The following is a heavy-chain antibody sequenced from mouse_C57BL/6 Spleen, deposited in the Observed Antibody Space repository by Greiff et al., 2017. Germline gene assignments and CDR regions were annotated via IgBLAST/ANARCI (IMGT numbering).Heavy chain of an antibody. CDR3: ARSIYYGSWFAY. CDR2: ISTGSSTI. D-gene: IGHD2-2*01. CDR1: GFTFSDYG. V-gene: IGHV5-17*01. J-gene: IGHJ3*01. Sequence: DVKLVESGGGLVKPGGSLKLSCAASGFTFSDYGMHWVRQAPEKGLEWVAYISTGSSTIYYADKVKGRFTISRDNAKNTLFLQMTSLRSEDTAMYYCARSIYYGSWFAYWGQGTLVTVSA.